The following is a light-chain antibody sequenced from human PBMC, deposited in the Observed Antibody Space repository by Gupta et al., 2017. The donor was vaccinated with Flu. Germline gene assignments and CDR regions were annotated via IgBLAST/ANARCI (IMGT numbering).Light chain of an antibody. V-gene: IGLV3-21*03. Sequence: GKTAKISCRGNDICSKTVHWYQQRPGQAPGLVMYDDSDRPSGVPERFSGSNSGNPATLTISTVDTGDEADYYCQVWDRSSEQGMFGGGTKLTVL. CDR2: DDS. CDR1: DICSKT. CDR3: QVWDRSSEQGM. J-gene: IGLJ3*02.